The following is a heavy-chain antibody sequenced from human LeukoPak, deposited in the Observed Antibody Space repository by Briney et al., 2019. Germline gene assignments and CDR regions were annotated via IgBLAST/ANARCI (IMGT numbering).Heavy chain of an antibody. CDR2: ISAYNGNT. V-gene: IGHV1-18*04. J-gene: IGHJ4*02. CDR3: ARDHRVYDSSGYSDFDY. D-gene: IGHD3-22*01. Sequence: ASLKVSCKASGYTFTAYYMRWVRQAPGQGLEWMGWISAYNGNTNYAQKLQGRVTMTTDTSTSTAYMELRSLRSDDTAVYYCARDHRVYDSSGYSDFDYWGQGTLVTVSS. CDR1: GYTFTAYY.